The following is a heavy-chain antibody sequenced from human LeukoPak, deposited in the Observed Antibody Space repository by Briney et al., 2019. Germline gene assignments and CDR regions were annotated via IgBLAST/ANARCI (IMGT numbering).Heavy chain of an antibody. CDR2: ISGSGGST. Sequence: PGGSLRLFCAASGFTFSSYAMSWVRQAPGKGLEWVSAISGSGGSTYYADSVKGRFTISRDNSKNTLYLQMNSLRAEDTAVYYCAKDRDTQGYGDYYYYGMDVWGQGTTVTVSS. CDR3: AKDRDTQGYGDYYYYGMDV. D-gene: IGHD4-17*01. J-gene: IGHJ6*02. CDR1: GFTFSSYA. V-gene: IGHV3-23*01.